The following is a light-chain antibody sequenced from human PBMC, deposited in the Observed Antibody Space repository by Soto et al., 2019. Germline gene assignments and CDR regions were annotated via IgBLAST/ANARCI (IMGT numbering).Light chain of an antibody. Sequence: PGERATLSCRASQSVSNSLAWYQQKPGQTPRLLIYDASNRATGIPARFNGSGSGTDFTLTVSSLEPEDFAVYYCQQRSNWPLTFGGGTKVEIK. V-gene: IGKV3-11*01. CDR3: QQRSNWPLT. J-gene: IGKJ4*01. CDR2: DAS. CDR1: QSVSNS.